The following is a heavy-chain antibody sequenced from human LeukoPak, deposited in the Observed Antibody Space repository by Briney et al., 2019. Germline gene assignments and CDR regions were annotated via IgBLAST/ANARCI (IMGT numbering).Heavy chain of an antibody. V-gene: IGHV6-1*01. J-gene: IGHJ6*02. CDR1: GDSVSSNSAA. Sequence: SQTLTLTCAISGDSVSSNSAAWNWIRQSPSRGLEWQGRTYYRSKWYNDYAVSVKSRITINPDTSKNQFSLQLNYVPPDDTAVYYCARDRPYYYGSGGKDYYYCGMDVWGQGTTVTVSS. D-gene: IGHD3-10*01. CDR3: ARDRPYYYGSGGKDYYYCGMDV. CDR2: TYYRSKWYN.